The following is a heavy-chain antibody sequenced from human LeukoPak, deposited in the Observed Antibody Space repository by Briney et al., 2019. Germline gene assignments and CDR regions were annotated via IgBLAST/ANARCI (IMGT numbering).Heavy chain of an antibody. CDR3: ARYYDSSGYDSIPPYNWFDP. CDR2: IYYSGST. D-gene: IGHD3-22*01. CDR1: GGSISSYC. J-gene: IGHJ5*02. V-gene: IGHV4-59*01. Sequence: SETLSLTCTVSGGSISSYCWSWIRQPPGKGLEWIGYIYYSGSTNYNPSLKSRVTISVDTSKNQFSLKLSSVTAADTAVYYCARYYDSSGYDSIPPYNWFDPWGQGTLVTVSS.